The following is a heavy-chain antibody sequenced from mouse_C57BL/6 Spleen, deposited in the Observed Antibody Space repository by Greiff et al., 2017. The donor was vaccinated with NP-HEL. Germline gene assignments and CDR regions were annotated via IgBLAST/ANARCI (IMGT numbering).Heavy chain of an antibody. CDR3: AIYYGLHWYFDV. CDR2: IYPSDSET. Sequence: VQLQQPGAELVRPGSSVKLSCKASGYTFTSYWMDWVKQRPGQGLEWIGNIYPSDSETHYNQKFKAKAPLTVDKSSSTAYIQLSSLTSEDSAVDYGAIYYGLHWYFDVWGTGTTVTVSS. D-gene: IGHD2-2*01. J-gene: IGHJ1*03. V-gene: IGHV1-61*01. CDR1: GYTFTSYW.